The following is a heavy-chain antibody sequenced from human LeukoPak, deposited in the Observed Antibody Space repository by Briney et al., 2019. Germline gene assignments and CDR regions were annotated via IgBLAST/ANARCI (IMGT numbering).Heavy chain of an antibody. CDR2: ISNDGSSK. V-gene: IGHV3-30*03. Sequence: PGGSLRLSCAASGFSFSSYGMHWVRQAPGKGLEWVAVISNDGSSKYYGDSVKGRFTISRDNSKNTMFLQMNSLRAEDTAVYHCARDRSGYANDAFDFWGQGTMVTVSS. J-gene: IGHJ3*01. CDR1: GFSFSSYG. D-gene: IGHD3-3*01. CDR3: ARDRSGYANDAFDF.